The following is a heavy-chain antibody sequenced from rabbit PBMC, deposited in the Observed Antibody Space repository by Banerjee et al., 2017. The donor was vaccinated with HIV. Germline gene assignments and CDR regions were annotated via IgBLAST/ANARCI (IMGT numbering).Heavy chain of an antibody. V-gene: IGHV1S40*01. Sequence: QSLEESGGDLVQPGASLTLTCTASGFSFNSNAMCWVRQAPGKGLEWIACIGISSDNTYYANWAKGRFTISKTSSTTVTLQMTSLTAADTATYFCAKWGSGWEFGLWGQGTLVTVS. CDR3: AKWGSGWEFGL. J-gene: IGHJ4*01. CDR2: IGISSDNT. D-gene: IGHD4-1*01. CDR1: GFSFNSNA.